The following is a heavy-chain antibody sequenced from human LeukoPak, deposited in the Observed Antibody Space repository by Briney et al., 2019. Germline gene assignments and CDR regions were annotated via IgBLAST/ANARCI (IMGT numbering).Heavy chain of an antibody. V-gene: IGHV3-30*02. CDR3: AKEGSSAWVPDF. CDR1: GFNFSNYG. J-gene: IGHJ4*02. D-gene: IGHD6-19*01. Sequence: PGGSLTLPCAASASGFNFSNYGMQWVRQVPGKGLEWVAFIQYYGSHKYYADSVNGGFTISRDNSKNTLYLQMNSLRTDDTGVYYCAKEGSSAWVPDFWGQGTLVTVSS. CDR2: IQYYGSHK.